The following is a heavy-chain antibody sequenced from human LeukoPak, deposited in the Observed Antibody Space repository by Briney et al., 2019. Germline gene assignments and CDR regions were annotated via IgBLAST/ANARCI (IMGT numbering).Heavy chain of an antibody. V-gene: IGHV1-18*01. Sequence: ASVKVSCKASGYTFRSYGLSWVRQAPGQGLEWLGWISAYNGDTRYEQNFQGRVTLTTDTSTTTAYMEMRSLRSDDTAVYYCARVGMEISWSLELWGRGTLVTVSS. J-gene: IGHJ2*01. CDR1: GYTFRSYG. D-gene: IGHD3-3*01. CDR3: ARVGMEISWSLEL. CDR2: ISAYNGDT.